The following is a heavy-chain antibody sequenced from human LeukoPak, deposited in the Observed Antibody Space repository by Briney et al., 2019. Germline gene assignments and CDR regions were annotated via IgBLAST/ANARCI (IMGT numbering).Heavy chain of an antibody. CDR2: IYYSGST. CDR1: GGSISSSSYY. Sequence: SETLSLTCTVSGGSISSSSYYWGWIRQPPGKGLEWIGSIYYSGSTYYNPSLKSRVTISVDTSKNQFSLKLSSVTAADTAVYYRARRGIVLLKNWFDPWGQGTLVTVSS. V-gene: IGHV4-39*01. D-gene: IGHD3-10*01. CDR3: ARRGIVLLKNWFDP. J-gene: IGHJ5*02.